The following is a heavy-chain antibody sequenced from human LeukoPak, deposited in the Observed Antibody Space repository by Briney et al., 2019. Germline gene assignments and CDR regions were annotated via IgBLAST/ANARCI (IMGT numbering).Heavy chain of an antibody. V-gene: IGHV3-23*01. J-gene: IGHJ4*02. CDR2: ISGSGGST. CDR1: GFTFSSYA. Sequence: GGSLRPSCAASGFTFSSYAMSWVRQAPGKGLEWVSAISGSGGSTYYADSVKGRFTISRDNSKNTLYLQMNSLRAEDTAVYYCAKWSPRGPSSGWVDYWGQGTLVTVSS. D-gene: IGHD6-19*01. CDR3: AKWSPRGPSSGWVDY.